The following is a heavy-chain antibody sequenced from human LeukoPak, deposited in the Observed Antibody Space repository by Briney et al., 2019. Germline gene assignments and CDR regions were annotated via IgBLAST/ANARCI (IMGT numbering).Heavy chain of an antibody. CDR3: ARTSVPAAISPYFFDS. CDR2: IYYSGST. V-gene: IGHV4-39*01. CDR1: GGSISSSSYY. Sequence: SETLSLTCTVSGGSISSSSYYWGWIRQPPGKGLEWIGSIYYSGSTYYNPSLKSRVTISVDTSKNQFSLKLSSVTAADTAVYYCARTSVPAAISPYFFDSWGQGTLVTVSS. J-gene: IGHJ4*02. D-gene: IGHD2-2*02.